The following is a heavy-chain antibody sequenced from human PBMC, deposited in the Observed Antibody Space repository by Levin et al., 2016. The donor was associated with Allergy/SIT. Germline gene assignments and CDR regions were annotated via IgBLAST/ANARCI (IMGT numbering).Heavy chain of an antibody. CDR3: AREEGYCSGGSCYDYYYYGMDV. V-gene: IGHV1-46*01. Sequence: ASVKVSCKASGYTFTSYYMHWVRQAPGQGLEWMGIINPSGGSTSYAQKFQGRVTMTRDTSTSTVYMELSSLRSEDTAVYYCAREEGYCSGGSCYDYYYYGMDVWGQGTTVTVSS. D-gene: IGHD2-15*01. CDR2: INPSGGST. J-gene: IGHJ6*02. CDR1: GYTFTSYY.